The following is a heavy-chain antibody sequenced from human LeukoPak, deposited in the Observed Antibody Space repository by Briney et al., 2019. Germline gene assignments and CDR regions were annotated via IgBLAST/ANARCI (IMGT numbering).Heavy chain of an antibody. D-gene: IGHD3-22*01. CDR1: GGSISSYY. CDR3: ARVRSYYYDSSGYAYYFDY. Sequence: SETLSLTCTVSGGSISSYYWSWVRQPPGKGLEWIGYIYYSGSTNYNPSLKSRVTISVDTSKNQFSLKLSSVTAADTAVYYCARVRSYYYDSSGYAYYFDYWGQGTLVTVSS. V-gene: IGHV4-59*01. CDR2: IYYSGST. J-gene: IGHJ4*02.